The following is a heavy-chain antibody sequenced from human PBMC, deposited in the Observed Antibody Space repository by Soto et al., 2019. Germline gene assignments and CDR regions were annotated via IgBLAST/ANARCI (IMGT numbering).Heavy chain of an antibody. D-gene: IGHD2-21*01. Sequence: QVQLVESGGGLVKPGGSLRLSCAASGFSFSDYYMTWIRQAPGKGLEWISDISSSGDPTYYADSVRGRFTISRDNAKNSLYLQLNSLRGEDTAVYYCARLLLRPGKFDYWGQGTLVTFSS. J-gene: IGHJ4*02. CDR3: ARLLLRPGKFDY. V-gene: IGHV3-11*01. CDR1: GFSFSDYY. CDR2: ISSSGDPT.